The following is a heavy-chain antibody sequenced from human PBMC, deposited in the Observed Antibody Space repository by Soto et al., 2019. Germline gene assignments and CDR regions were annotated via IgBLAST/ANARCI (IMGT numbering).Heavy chain of an antibody. D-gene: IGHD2-15*01. CDR3: AKRRGAGGHFNY. Sequence: GGSLRLSCAASGFTFSSYAMGWVRQGPGKGLEWVAVVSIGGSTHYADSVRGRFTISRDNSKNTLSLQMNSLTAEDTAVYFCAKRRGAGGHFNYWGQGALVTVSS. J-gene: IGHJ4*02. V-gene: IGHV3-23*01. CDR1: GFTFSSYA. CDR2: VSIGGST.